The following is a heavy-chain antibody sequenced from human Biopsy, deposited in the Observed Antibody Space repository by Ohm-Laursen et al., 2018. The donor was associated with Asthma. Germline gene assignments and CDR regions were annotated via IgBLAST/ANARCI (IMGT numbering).Heavy chain of an antibody. V-gene: IGHV4-34*01. CDR1: RGPFRGYV. J-gene: IGHJ6*02. CDR2: IPQGGAT. D-gene: IGHD2-8*01. Sequence: SETLSLTCALTRGPFRGYVWAWIRQPPGKGLEWIGEIPQGGATTVNPSLKSRVTISMDPSKSQLPLSLRSLTAADTAVYYCASGPQWSGLDIWGQGTTVTVSS. CDR3: ASGPQWSGLDI.